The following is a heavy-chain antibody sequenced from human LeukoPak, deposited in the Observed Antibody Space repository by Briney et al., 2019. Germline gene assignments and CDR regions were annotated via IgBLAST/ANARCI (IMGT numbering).Heavy chain of an antibody. CDR1: GYTFTGYY. D-gene: IGHD5-18*01. CDR2: INPNSGGT. J-gene: IGHJ6*03. Sequence: ASVKVSCKASGYTFTGYYMHWVRQAPGRGLEWMGWINPNSGGTNYAQKFQGRVTMTRDTSISTVYMELSRLTSDDTAVYYCARDSDTSYYYYMDVWGKGTTVTVSS. CDR3: ARDSDTSYYYYMDV. V-gene: IGHV1-2*02.